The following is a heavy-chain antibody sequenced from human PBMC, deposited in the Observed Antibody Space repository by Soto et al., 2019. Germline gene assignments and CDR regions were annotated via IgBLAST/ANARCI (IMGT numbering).Heavy chain of an antibody. V-gene: IGHV4-39*07. CDR1: GGSISSSSYY. D-gene: IGHD5-12*01. Sequence: SETLSLTCTVSGGSISSSSYYWGWIRQPPGKGLEWIGSIYYNGNTKYNPSLKSRVSMSVDTSKNQFSLRLISVTAADTAKYFCAREGNLGRWLQPLDFWGQGTLVTVSS. CDR3: AREGNLGRWLQPLDF. J-gene: IGHJ4*02. CDR2: IYYNGNT.